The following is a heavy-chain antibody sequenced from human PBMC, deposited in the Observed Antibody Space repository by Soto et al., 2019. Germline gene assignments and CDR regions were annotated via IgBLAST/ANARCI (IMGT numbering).Heavy chain of an antibody. Sequence: EVQLVESGGGLVQPGGPLRLSCEASGFTFSLYSMSWVRQAPGKGLEWVSYISRSSTGIHYADSVKGRFTISRDDATNSMHLQMNSLRDGDTAVYYCARAVTWGLDVWGQGTTVSISS. CDR3: ARAVTWGLDV. D-gene: IGHD3-10*01. J-gene: IGHJ6*02. V-gene: IGHV3-48*02. CDR1: GFTFSLYS. CDR2: ISRSSTGI.